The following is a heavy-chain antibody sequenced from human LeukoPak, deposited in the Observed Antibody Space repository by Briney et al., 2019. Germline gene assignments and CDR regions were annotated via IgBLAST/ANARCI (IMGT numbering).Heavy chain of an antibody. CDR3: ARDRACSSTSCYVY. D-gene: IGHD2-2*01. V-gene: IGHV3-21*01. J-gene: IGHJ4*02. Sequence: GGSLRLSCAASGFTFSSYSMNWVRQAPGKGLEWVSSISSSSSYIYYADSVRGRFTISRDNAKNSLYLQMNSLRAEDTAAYYCARDRACSSTSCYVYWGQGTLVTVSS. CDR1: GFTFSSYS. CDR2: ISSSSSYI.